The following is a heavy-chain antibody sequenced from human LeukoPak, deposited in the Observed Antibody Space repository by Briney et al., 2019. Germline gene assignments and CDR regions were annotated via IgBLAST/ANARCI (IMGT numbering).Heavy chain of an antibody. J-gene: IGHJ3*02. V-gene: IGHV3-48*03. CDR3: ARDSHKFDSSGYYPDAFDI. Sequence: PGGSLRLSCKGSGFTFGDFAVGWVRQAPGKGLEWVSYISSSGSSIYYADSVKGRFTISRDNAKKSLYLQMHSLRAEDTAVYYCARDSHKFDSSGYYPDAFDIWGQGTMVTVSS. D-gene: IGHD3-22*01. CDR2: ISSSGSSI. CDR1: GFTFGDFA.